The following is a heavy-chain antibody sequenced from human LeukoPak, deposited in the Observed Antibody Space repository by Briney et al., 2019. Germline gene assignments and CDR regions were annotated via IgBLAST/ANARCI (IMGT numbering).Heavy chain of an antibody. CDR2: INSDGSST. CDR3: ASAYYDFWSGHNDAFDI. D-gene: IGHD3-3*01. J-gene: IGHJ3*02. CDR1: GFTFSSYW. Sequence: GGSLRLSCAASGFTFSSYWMHWVRQAPGKGLVWVSRINSDGSSTSYADSVKGRSTISRDNAKNTLYLQMNSLRAEDTAVYYCASAYYDFWSGHNDAFDIWGQGTMVTVSS. V-gene: IGHV3-74*01.